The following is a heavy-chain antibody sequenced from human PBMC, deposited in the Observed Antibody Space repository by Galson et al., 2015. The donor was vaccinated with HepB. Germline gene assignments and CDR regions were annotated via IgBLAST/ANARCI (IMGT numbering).Heavy chain of an antibody. Sequence: SLRLSCAASGFTFSSYAMSWVRQAPGKGLEWVSAISGSGGSTYYADSVKGRFTISRDSAKNTLYLQMNSLRDEDTAVYYCARGPNYDSSGTGAYWGQGTLVTVSS. CDR3: ARGPNYDSSGTGAY. D-gene: IGHD3-22*01. CDR1: GFTFSSYA. CDR2: ISGSGGST. V-gene: IGHV3-23*01. J-gene: IGHJ4*02.